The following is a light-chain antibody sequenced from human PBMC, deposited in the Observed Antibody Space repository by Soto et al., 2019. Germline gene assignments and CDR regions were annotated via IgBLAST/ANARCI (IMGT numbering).Light chain of an antibody. V-gene: IGLV1-40*01. CDR2: ANN. Sequence: QSVLTQPPSVSGAPGQRVTISCTGSSSNIGAHYDVHWYQQLPGTAPKLLIYANNNRPSGVPDRFSGSKSATSASLAITGLQAEDEADYYCQSYDNSLSAYVFGTGTKLTVL. J-gene: IGLJ1*01. CDR1: SSNIGAHYD. CDR3: QSYDNSLSAYV.